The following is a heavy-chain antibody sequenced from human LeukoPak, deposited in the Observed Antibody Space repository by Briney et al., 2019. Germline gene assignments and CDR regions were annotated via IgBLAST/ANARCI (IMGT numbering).Heavy chain of an antibody. CDR2: IRYDGSNK. V-gene: IGHV3-30*02. D-gene: IGHD3-22*01. CDR3: AKVAYYYDSSGWAFDI. CDR1: GYTFTSYG. J-gene: IGHJ3*02. Sequence: SCKASGYTFTSYGISWVRQAPGQGLEWVAFIRYDGSNKYYADSVKGRFTISRDNSKNTLYLQMNSLRAEDTAVYYCAKVAYYYDSSGWAFDIWGQGTMVTVSS.